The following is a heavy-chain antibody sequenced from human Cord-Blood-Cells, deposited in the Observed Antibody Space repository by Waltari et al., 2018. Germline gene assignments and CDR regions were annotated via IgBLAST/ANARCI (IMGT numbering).Heavy chain of an antibody. CDR3: ARSRGYSYGDAFDI. CDR2: IYYSGST. D-gene: IGHD5-18*01. CDR1: GGSISRSSYY. V-gene: IGHV4-39*01. J-gene: IGHJ3*02. Sequence: QLQLQESGPGLVKPSETLSLTCTVSGGSISRSSYYLVWIRQPPGKGLEWFGSIYYSGSTYYNPSLKSRVTISVDTSKNQFSLKLSSVTAADTAVYYCARSRGYSYGDAFDIWGQGTMVTVSS.